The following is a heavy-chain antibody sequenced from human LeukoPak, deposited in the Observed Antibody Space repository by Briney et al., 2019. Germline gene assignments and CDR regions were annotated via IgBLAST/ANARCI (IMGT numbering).Heavy chain of an antibody. V-gene: IGHV4-4*07. D-gene: IGHD6-13*01. J-gene: IGHJ4*02. CDR3: ATYDQQLAFDH. CDR2: MYTSGST. CDR1: GGPMRSYY. Sequence: SETLSLTCTVSGGPMRSYYWTWIREPAGKGLEWIGRMYTSGSTNYNPPLKSRVTMSIATSKKQFSLRLHSVTAADTAVYYCATYDQQLAFDHWGQGTLVTVSS.